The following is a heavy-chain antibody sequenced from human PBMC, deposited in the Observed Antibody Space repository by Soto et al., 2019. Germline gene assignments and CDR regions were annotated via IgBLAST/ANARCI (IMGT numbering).Heavy chain of an antibody. CDR3: ARDRYGYFDWLTTQYPTY. CDR2: ISYDGSNK. V-gene: IGHV3-30-3*01. D-gene: IGHD3-9*01. CDR1: GFTFSSYA. J-gene: IGHJ4*02. Sequence: GGSLRLSCAASGFTFSSYAMHWVRQAPGKGLEWVAVISYDGSNKYYADSVKGRFTISRDNSKNTLYLQMNSLRAEDTAVYYCARDRYGYFDWLTTQYPTYWGQGTLVTVSS.